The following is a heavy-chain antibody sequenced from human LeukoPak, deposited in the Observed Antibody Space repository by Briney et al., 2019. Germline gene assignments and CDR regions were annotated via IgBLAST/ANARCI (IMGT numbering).Heavy chain of an antibody. V-gene: IGHV1-69*05. J-gene: IGHJ4*02. Sequence: ASVKVSCKASGGTFSSYAISWVRQAPGQGLEWMGRIIPIFGTANYAQKFQGRVTITTDESTGTAYMELSSLRSEDTAVYYCARDSNLYDSSGYYYSYWGQGTLVTVSS. D-gene: IGHD3-22*01. CDR2: IIPIFGTA. CDR1: GGTFSSYA. CDR3: ARDSNLYDSSGYYYSY.